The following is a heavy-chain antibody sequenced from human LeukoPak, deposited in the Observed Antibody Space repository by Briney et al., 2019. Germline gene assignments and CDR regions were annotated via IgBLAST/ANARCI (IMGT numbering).Heavy chain of an antibody. CDR2: IYSGGST. V-gene: IGHV3-53*01. CDR3: ARETSSRYYDSSGYYFLDY. CDR1: GFTVSSNY. Sequence: GGSLRLSCAASGFTVSSNYMSWVRRAPGKGLEWVSVIYSGGSTHYADSVKGRFTISRDNSKNTLYLQMTSLRAEDTAVYYCARETSSRYYDSSGYYFLDYWGQGTLVTVSS. J-gene: IGHJ4*02. D-gene: IGHD3-22*01.